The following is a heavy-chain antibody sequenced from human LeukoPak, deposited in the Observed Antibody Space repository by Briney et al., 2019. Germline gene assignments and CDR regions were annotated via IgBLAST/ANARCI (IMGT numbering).Heavy chain of an antibody. CDR1: GGSVSSGSYY. V-gene: IGHV4-61*01. J-gene: IGHJ3*02. D-gene: IGHD3-10*01. CDR2: IYYSGST. CDR3: AREVPVFAMVRGVTPLIDAFDI. Sequence: PSETLSLTCTVSGGSVSSGSYYWSWIRQPPGKGLEWIGYIYYSGSTNYNPSLKSRVTISVDTSKNQFSLKQSSVTAADTAVYYCAREVPVFAMVRGVTPLIDAFDIWGQGTMVTVPS.